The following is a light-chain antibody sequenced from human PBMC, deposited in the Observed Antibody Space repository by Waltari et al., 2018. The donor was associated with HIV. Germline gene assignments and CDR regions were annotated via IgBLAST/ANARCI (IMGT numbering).Light chain of an antibody. CDR1: SGHSNYD. V-gene: IGLV4-69*01. CDR3: QTWGSGIHVV. Sequence: QLALTQSPSASASVGASVNLTCTLSSGHSNYDIAWHQQQPEKGPRYLMKVNSDGSHKKEDGVPDRFSGSSSGAERYLTISSLHSEDEGDYYCQTWGSGIHVVFGGGTKVTVL. CDR2: VNSDGSH. J-gene: IGLJ2*01.